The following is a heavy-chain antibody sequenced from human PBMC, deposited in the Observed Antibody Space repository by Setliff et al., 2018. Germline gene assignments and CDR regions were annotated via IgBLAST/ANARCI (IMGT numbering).Heavy chain of an antibody. J-gene: IGHJ4*02. CDR1: GFTFSSYW. D-gene: IGHD6-25*01. CDR3: ARDRSGGRDY. Sequence: GGSLRLSCAASGFTFSSYWMHWVRQAPGKGLVWDSRINSDGSSTSYADSVKGRFTISRDNAKNTLYLQMNSLRAEDTAVYYCARDRSGGRDYWGQGTLVTVSS. V-gene: IGHV3-74*01. CDR2: INSDGSST.